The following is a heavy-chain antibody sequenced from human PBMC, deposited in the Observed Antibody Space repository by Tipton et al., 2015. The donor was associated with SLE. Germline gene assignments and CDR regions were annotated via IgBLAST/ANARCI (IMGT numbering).Heavy chain of an antibody. J-gene: IGHJ4*02. CDR1: GGSISSSPYC. V-gene: IGHV4-39*01. CDR2: IYSDGRT. CDR3: AGATRGGYFDY. D-gene: IGHD2-2*01. Sequence: TLSLTCTVSGGSISSSPYCWDWIRQPPGKGLEWIANIYSDGRTHYNPSLKSRVTILVDMSKNQFSLKLSSVTAADTAVYYCAGATRGGYFDYWGQGTLVTVSS.